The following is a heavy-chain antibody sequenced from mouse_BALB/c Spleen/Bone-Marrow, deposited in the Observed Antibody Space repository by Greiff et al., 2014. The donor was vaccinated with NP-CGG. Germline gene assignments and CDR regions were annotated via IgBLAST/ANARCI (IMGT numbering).Heavy chain of an antibody. Sequence: EVKVQESGTVLARPGASLRMSCKASGYTFTNYWINWIKQRPGQGLEWIGAIYPGNNDAKYTQKFKAKAKLTAVTSTSTADMELSSLTNEDSAVYYCARNWDWVFAYWGQGTLVTVSA. CDR2: IYPGNNDA. CDR1: GYTFTNYW. V-gene: IGHV1-5*01. D-gene: IGHD4-1*01. J-gene: IGHJ3*01. CDR3: ARNWDWVFAY.